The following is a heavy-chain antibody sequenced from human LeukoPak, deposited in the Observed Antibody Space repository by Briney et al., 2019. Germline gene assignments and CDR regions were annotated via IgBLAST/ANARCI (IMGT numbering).Heavy chain of an antibody. V-gene: IGHV1-46*01. D-gene: IGHD6-13*01. CDR2: INPSGGST. Sequence: ASVKVSCKASGYTFTNFYMYWVRQAPGQGLEWMGIINPSGGSTSYAQKFQGRVTMTRDTSTSTVYMELSSLRSEDTAVYYCARDPFPYSSSWYQRKYYYGMDVWGQGTTVTVSS. CDR3: ARDPFPYSSSWYQRKYYYGMDV. J-gene: IGHJ6*02. CDR1: GYTFTNFY.